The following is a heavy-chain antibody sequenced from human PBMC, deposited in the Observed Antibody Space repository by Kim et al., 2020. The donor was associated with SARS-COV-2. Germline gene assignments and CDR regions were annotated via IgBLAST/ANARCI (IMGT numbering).Heavy chain of an antibody. CDR1: GFTFSSYA. V-gene: IGHV3-23*01. D-gene: IGHD3-9*01. J-gene: IGHJ4*02. CDR3: AKDSGALGEGRYFD. Sequence: GGSLRLSCAVSGFTFSSYAMSWVRQAPGKGLEWVSAISASGCSTYYADSVKGRFTISRDNSKNTLYLQMNSLRAEDTAVYYCAKDSGALGEGRYFDWGQGTLVTVSS. CDR2: ISASGCST.